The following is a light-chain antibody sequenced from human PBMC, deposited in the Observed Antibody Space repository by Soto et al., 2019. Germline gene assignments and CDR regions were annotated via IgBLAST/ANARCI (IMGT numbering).Light chain of an antibody. Sequence: QSVLTQSPSASASLGYSVKLTCTLSSGHSSYIIAWHQQQPGKAPRYLMNLEGSGSYNKGSGTPARFSGSSSGADRYLTISNLQSEDEADYYCETWDSNTRVFGTGTKLTVL. J-gene: IGLJ1*01. V-gene: IGLV4-60*03. CDR1: SGHSSYI. CDR3: ETWDSNTRV. CDR2: LEGSGSY.